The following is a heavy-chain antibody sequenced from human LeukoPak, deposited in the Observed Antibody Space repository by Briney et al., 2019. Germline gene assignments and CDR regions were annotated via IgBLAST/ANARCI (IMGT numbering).Heavy chain of an antibody. D-gene: IGHD6-6*01. J-gene: IGHJ4*02. Sequence: ASVKVSCKASGYTFTGYYMHWVRQAPGQGLEWMGSVDPNTGDTNYPQNFQGGVTMTRDTSISTAYMELSSLRYDDTAVYYCARGGWGSSPYFDYWGQGTLVTVSS. CDR2: VDPNTGDT. CDR3: ARGGWGSSPYFDY. V-gene: IGHV1-2*02. CDR1: GYTFTGYY.